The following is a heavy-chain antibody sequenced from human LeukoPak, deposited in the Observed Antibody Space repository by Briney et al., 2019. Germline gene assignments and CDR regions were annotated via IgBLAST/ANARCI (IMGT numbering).Heavy chain of an antibody. J-gene: IGHJ4*02. CDR2: ISSSGSTI. CDR1: GFTFSDYY. Sequence: GGSLRLSCAASGFTFSDYYMSWIRLAPGRGLEWVSYISSSGSTIYYADSVKGRFTISRDNAKNSLYLQMNSLRAEDTAVYYCARAHYYDSSGYPNPFDYWGQGTLVTVSS. V-gene: IGHV3-11*04. D-gene: IGHD3-22*01. CDR3: ARAHYYDSSGYPNPFDY.